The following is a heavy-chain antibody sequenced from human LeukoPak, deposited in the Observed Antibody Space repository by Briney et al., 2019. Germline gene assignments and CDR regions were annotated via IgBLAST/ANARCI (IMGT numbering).Heavy chain of an antibody. J-gene: IGHJ4*02. D-gene: IGHD2-15*01. CDR2: IYYSGSN. V-gene: IGHV4-59*01. Sequence: SETLSLTCTVSGGSISNYYWSWVRQPPGKGLEWIGYIYYSGSNNYNPSLKSRVTISVDTSKNQFSLKLSSVTAADTAVYYCARETSPDYCSGGSCYFDYWGQGTLVTVSS. CDR3: ARETSPDYCSGGSCYFDY. CDR1: GGSISNYY.